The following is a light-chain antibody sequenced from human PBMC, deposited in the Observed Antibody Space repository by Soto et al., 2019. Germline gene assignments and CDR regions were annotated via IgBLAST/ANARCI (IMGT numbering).Light chain of an antibody. CDR2: GAS. Sequence: PVERVTLSCRASQSVSSSYLAWYQQKPGQAPRLLIYGASTRATGIPARFSGSGSGTEFTLTISSLQSEDFAVYYCQQYNTWPRTFGQGTKVDIK. J-gene: IGKJ1*01. V-gene: IGKV3-15*01. CDR3: QQYNTWPRT. CDR1: QSVSSSY.